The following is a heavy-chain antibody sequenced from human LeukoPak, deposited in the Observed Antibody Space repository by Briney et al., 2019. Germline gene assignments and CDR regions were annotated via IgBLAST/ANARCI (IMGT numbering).Heavy chain of an antibody. CDR1: GFTFSSYE. CDR3: ASALTPRSNSFDY. Sequence: GGSLRLSCAASGFTFSSYEMNWVRQAPGKGLEWVSYISGSSSTIYYADSVKGRFTITRDSAKSSVLLQMNSLRAEDTALYYCASALTPRSNSFDYWGQGALVTVSS. D-gene: IGHD4/OR15-4a*01. V-gene: IGHV3-48*03. J-gene: IGHJ4*02. CDR2: ISGSSSTI.